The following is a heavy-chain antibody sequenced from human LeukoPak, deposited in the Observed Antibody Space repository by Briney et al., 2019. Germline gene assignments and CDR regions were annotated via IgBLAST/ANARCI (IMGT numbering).Heavy chain of an antibody. D-gene: IGHD1-14*01. V-gene: IGHV1-2*02. J-gene: IGHJ4*02. Sequence: GASVKVSCKASGYTFTCYYMHWVRQAPGQGLEWMGWINPNSGGTNYAQKFQGRVTMTRDTSISTAYMELSRLRSDDTAVYYCARDGGGTVRGTLYWGQGTLVTVSS. CDR3: ARDGGGTVRGTLY. CDR2: INPNSGGT. CDR1: GYTFTCYY.